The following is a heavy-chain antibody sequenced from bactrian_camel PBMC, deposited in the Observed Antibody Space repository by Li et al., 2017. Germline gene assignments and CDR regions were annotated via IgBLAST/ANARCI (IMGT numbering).Heavy chain of an antibody. CDR1: GFAISGHW. CDR3: AAEPFPGFRLASCPYESDY. Sequence: HVQLVESGGGLVQPGGSLSLSCAASGFAISGHWMYWVRQAPGKGLEGVSFIDTSGWKTFYSASVKGRFTVSRDYAKNAVYLQMNSLKPEDTAVYYCAAEPFPGFRLASCPYESDYWGQGTQVTVS. V-gene: IGHV3S1*01. J-gene: IGHJ4*01. D-gene: IGHD4*01. CDR2: IDTSGWKT.